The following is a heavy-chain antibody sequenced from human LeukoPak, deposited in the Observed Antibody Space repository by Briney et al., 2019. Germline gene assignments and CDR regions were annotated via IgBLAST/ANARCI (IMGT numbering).Heavy chain of an antibody. J-gene: IGHJ4*02. V-gene: IGHV4-34*01. CDR3: ARGPKDTSMLMKNYVNFFDM. Sequence: PSETLSLTCAVYGGSFSGYFWTWIRQSPGKELEWIGEINHRATTDYNPSLKSRVSLSADTSKNQFSLKLTSVTAADTAVYYCARGPKDTSMLMKNYVNFFDMWGQGTLVTVSS. CDR1: GGSFSGYF. CDR2: INHRATT. D-gene: IGHD5-18*01.